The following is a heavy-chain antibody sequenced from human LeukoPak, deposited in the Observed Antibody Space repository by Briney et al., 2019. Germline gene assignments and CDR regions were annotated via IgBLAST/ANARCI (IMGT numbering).Heavy chain of an antibody. V-gene: IGHV3-23*01. CDR1: GFTFNIYA. J-gene: IGHJ4*02. CDR2: ISGSGGST. Sequence: PGESLRLSCAASGFTFNIYAMSWVRQAPGKGLEWVSGISGSGGSTYYADSVKGRFTISRDNAKNTLYMQMSSLRAEDTAVYYCAKGRDGGYWGQGTLVTVSS. CDR3: AKGRDGGY. D-gene: IGHD3-10*01.